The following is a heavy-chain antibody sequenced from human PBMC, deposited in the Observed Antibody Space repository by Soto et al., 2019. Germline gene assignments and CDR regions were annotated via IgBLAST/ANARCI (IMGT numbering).Heavy chain of an antibody. CDR2: IIPILGIA. J-gene: IGHJ4*02. CDR3: ASVFELRDYGDPFDY. V-gene: IGHV1-69*02. Sequence: GASVKVSCKASGGTFSSYTISWVRRAPGQGLEWMGRIIPILGIANYAQKFQGRVTITADKSTSTAYMELSSLRSEDTAVYYCASVFELRDYGDPFDYWGQGTLVTSPQ. CDR1: GGTFSSYT. D-gene: IGHD4-17*01.